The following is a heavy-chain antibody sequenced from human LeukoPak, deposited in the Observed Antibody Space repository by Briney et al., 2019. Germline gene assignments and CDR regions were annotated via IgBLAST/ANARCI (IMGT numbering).Heavy chain of an antibody. J-gene: IGHJ5*02. D-gene: IGHD2-2*01. Sequence: XWVRQAPGXGXEXMGGIIPIFGTANYAQKFQGRVTITADESTSTAYMELSSLRSEDTAVYYCVYWGSSTHNWFDPWGQGTLVTVSS. V-gene: IGHV1-69*01. CDR3: VYWGSSTHNWFDP. CDR2: IIPIFGTA.